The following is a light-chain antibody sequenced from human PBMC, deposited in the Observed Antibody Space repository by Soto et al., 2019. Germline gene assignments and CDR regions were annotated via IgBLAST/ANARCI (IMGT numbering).Light chain of an antibody. V-gene: IGKV3-20*01. CDR1: QSISNFH. Sequence: EIVVTQSPGTLSLSPGERATLSCRASQSISNFHLAWYQQKPGQAPRLLIYGTSTRATGGIADRFSGSGSGTEFTLTISSLQPDDFATYYCQQYNSYPHTFGQGTKVDNK. J-gene: IGKJ2*01. CDR3: QQYNSYPHT. CDR2: GTS.